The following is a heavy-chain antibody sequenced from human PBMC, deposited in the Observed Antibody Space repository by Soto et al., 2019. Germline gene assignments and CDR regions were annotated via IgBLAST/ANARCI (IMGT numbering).Heavy chain of an antibody. V-gene: IGHV4-30-2*01. J-gene: IGHJ5*02. CDR1: GGSISSGGYS. Sequence: QLQLQESGSGLVKPSQTLSLTCAVSGGSISSGGYSWSWIRQPPGKGLEWIGYIYHSGSTYYNPSLKSRVTISVNRSKNQFSRKLSSVTAADTAVYYCASTWGTDYYDSSGYLGWFDPWGQGTLVTVSS. CDR3: ASTWGTDYYDSSGYLGWFDP. D-gene: IGHD3-22*01. CDR2: IYHSGST.